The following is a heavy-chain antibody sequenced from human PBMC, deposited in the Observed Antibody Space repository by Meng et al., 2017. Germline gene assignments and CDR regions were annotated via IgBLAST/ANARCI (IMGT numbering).Heavy chain of an antibody. CDR1: GYTFTSYD. Sequence: QGQRVQSGAEGKKPGDSVKVSCKASGYTFTSYDINWVRQATGQGLEWMGWMNPNSGNTGYAQKFQGRVTMTRNTSISTAYMELSSLRSEDTAVYYCARGSSSWITNWFDPWGQGTLVTVSS. V-gene: IGHV1-8*01. CDR3: ARGSSSWITNWFDP. CDR2: MNPNSGNT. J-gene: IGHJ5*02. D-gene: IGHD6-13*01.